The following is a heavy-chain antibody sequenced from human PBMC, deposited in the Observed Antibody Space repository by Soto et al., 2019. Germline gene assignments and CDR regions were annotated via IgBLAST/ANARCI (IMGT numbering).Heavy chain of an antibody. CDR3: ARPFGRDTSGYQY. CDR1: GFTFRNYA. CDR2: ISSTGTYI. D-gene: IGHD3-22*01. V-gene: IGHV3-21*01. J-gene: IGHJ4*02. Sequence: PGGSLRLSCAASGFTFRNYAMNWVRQAPGKGLEWVSSISSTGTYIYYADSVKGRFTISRDNAKSSLYLQMNSLRVEDTAVYYCARPFGRDTSGYQYWGQGALVTVSS.